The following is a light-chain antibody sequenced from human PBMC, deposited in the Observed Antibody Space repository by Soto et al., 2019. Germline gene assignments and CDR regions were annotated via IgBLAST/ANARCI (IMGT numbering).Light chain of an antibody. CDR1: QGISNL. CDR2: AAS. Sequence: DIPISKSPSSLSASVGSRATITCRASQGISNLVAWYQQQPGKVPKVLIYAASTLQSGVPSRFSGSGSGTEFTLTISSLQPEDFATYYCQKYNSAPPTFGQGTKVDI. CDR3: QKYNSAPPT. J-gene: IGKJ1*01. V-gene: IGKV1-27*01.